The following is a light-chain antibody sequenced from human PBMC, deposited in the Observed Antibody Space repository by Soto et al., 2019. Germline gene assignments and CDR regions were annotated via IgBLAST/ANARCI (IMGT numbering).Light chain of an antibody. CDR3: QQYGISPIT. J-gene: IGKJ5*01. CDR2: GAS. Sequence: EIVSTQSPGTLSLSPGERATFSCRASQSVSSSYLAWYQQKPGQAPRLLIYGASTGATGIPDRFSGSGSGTDFTLTISRLEPEDFAVYYCQQYGISPITFGQGTRLEIK. V-gene: IGKV3-20*01. CDR1: QSVSSSY.